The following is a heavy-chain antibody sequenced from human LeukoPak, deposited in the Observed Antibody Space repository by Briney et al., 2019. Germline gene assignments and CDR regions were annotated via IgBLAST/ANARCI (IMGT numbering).Heavy chain of an antibody. V-gene: IGHV3-7*05. Sequence: GGSLRLSCAASGCTFSSYWMNWVRQAPGKGLEWVANIKQDGSAKYYVDSVKGRFTISRDNAKNSLYLQMNSLRAEDTAVYYCAREGGDRYDFWSGYPTYNWFDPWGQGTLVTVSS. CDR3: AREGGDRYDFWSGYPTYNWFDP. CDR2: IKQDGSAK. J-gene: IGHJ5*02. CDR1: GCTFSSYW. D-gene: IGHD3-3*01.